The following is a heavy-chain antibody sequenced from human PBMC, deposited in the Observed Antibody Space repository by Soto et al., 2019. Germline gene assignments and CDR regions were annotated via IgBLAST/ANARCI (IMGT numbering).Heavy chain of an antibody. CDR3: AKDYSNSWYILVY. Sequence: QVQLVESGGGVVQPGRSLRLSCAASGFTFSTYGMHWVRQAPGKGLEWVAVISHDGSNTYYADSVKGRFTISRDNSKNQLYLQMDGLRAEDTAVYYCAKDYSNSWYILVYWGQGTLVTVSS. V-gene: IGHV3-30*18. CDR2: ISHDGSNT. D-gene: IGHD6-13*01. J-gene: IGHJ4*02. CDR1: GFTFSTYG.